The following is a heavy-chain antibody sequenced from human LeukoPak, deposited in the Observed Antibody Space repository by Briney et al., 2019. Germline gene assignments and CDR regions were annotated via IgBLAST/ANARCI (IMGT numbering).Heavy chain of an antibody. CDR1: GFIVSSNY. J-gene: IGHJ4*01. CDR3: ARVKGSSWPAFDY. CDR2: IYSGGST. V-gene: IGHV3-53*01. D-gene: IGHD6-13*01. Sequence: GGSLRLSCAASGFIVSSNYMSWVRQPPGKGLEWVSVIYSGGSTYYADSVKGRSTISRDNSKNTLYLQMNSLRAEDTAVYYCARVKGSSWPAFDYWGHGTLVTVSS.